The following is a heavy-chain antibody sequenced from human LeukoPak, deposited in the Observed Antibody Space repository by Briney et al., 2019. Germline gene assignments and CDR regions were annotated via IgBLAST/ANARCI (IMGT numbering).Heavy chain of an antibody. CDR2: IYYSGST. J-gene: IGHJ4*02. Sequence: SETLSLTCTVSGGSISSSSYYWGWIRQPPGKGLEWIGSIYYSGSTYYNPSLKSRVTISVDTSKNQFSLKLSSVTAADTAVYYCAKGLPGPTYGGAFDYWGQGTLVTVSS. D-gene: IGHD4-23*01. CDR1: GGSISSSSYY. CDR3: AKGLPGPTYGGAFDY. V-gene: IGHV4-39*01.